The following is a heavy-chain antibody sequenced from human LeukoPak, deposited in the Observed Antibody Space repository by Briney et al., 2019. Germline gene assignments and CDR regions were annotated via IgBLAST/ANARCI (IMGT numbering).Heavy chain of an antibody. CDR3: ASSVLLWFGELTTFDY. CDR2: IIPILGIA. Sequence: GASVKVSCKASGGTFSSYAISWVRQAPGQGLEWMGRIIPILGIANYAQKFQGRVTITADKSTSTAYMELSSLRSEDTAVYYCASSVLLWFGELTTFDYWGQGTLVTVSS. D-gene: IGHD3-10*01. J-gene: IGHJ4*02. CDR1: GGTFSSYA. V-gene: IGHV1-69*04.